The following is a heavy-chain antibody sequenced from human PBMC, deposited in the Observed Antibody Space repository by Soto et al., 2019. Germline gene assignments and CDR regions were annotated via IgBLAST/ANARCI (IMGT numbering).Heavy chain of an antibody. D-gene: IGHD3-9*01. J-gene: IGHJ6*02. V-gene: IGHV3-74*01. Sequence: GGSLRLSCAASGFTFSSYWMHWVRQAPGKGLVWVSRINSDGSSTSYADSVKGRFTISRDNAKNTLYLQMNSLRAEDTAVYYCARDYDILTGYYRSPSGMDVWGQGTTVTVSS. CDR3: ARDYDILTGYYRSPSGMDV. CDR1: GFTFSSYW. CDR2: INSDGSST.